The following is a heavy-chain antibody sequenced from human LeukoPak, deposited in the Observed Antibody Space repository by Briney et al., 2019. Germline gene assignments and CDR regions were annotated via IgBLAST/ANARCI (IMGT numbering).Heavy chain of an antibody. CDR2: ISGSGGST. CDR1: GFTFSSYA. CDR3: AKDGRYCSGGSPCWVYYYGMDV. Sequence: PGGSLRLSCAASGFTFSSYAMSWVRQAPGKGLEWVSAISGSGGSTYYADSVKGRFTISRGNSKNTLYLQMNSLRAEDTAVYYCAKDGRYCSGGSPCWVYYYGMDVWGQGTTVTVSS. J-gene: IGHJ6*02. D-gene: IGHD2-15*01. V-gene: IGHV3-23*01.